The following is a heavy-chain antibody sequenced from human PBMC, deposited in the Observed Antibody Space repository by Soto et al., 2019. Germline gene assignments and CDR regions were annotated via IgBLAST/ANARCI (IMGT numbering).Heavy chain of an antibody. CDR3: ARDSFTMVRGGHFYFYGMDV. CDR2: ISFDGSNK. Sequence: QVHLVASGGGVVHPGRSLRLSCAASGFTFSDYAIHWVRQAPGKWLEWVAVISFDGSNKYFADSVKGRFTISRDNSKDTLYLQMNSLRAEDTALYYCARDSFTMVRGGHFYFYGMDVWGQGTTVIVSS. J-gene: IGHJ6*02. V-gene: IGHV3-30-3*01. D-gene: IGHD3-10*01. CDR1: GFTFSDYA.